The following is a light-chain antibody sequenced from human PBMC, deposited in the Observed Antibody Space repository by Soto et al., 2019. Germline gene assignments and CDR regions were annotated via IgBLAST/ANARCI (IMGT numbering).Light chain of an antibody. Sequence: QSALTQPASVSGSPGQSITISCTGTSSDIGAYNFVSWYQQHPGKAPKLMLYDVNIRPSGVSNRFSGYKSGNTASLTISVLQAEDEADYYCTSWTTSTTMIFGGGTKVTVL. V-gene: IGLV2-14*03. CDR2: DVN. CDR1: SSDIGAYNF. CDR3: TSWTTSTTMI. J-gene: IGLJ2*01.